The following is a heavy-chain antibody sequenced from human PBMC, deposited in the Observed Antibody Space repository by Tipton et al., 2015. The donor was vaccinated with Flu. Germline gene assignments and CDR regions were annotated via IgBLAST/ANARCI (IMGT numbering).Heavy chain of an antibody. J-gene: IGHJ5*01. V-gene: IGHV4-38-2*01. CDR2: VSRTGST. CDR1: GDSISSDFY. D-gene: IGHD4-11*01. Sequence: TLSLTCAVSGDSISSDFYWAWIRQFPGKGLEWIGTVSRTGSTIYNPSLKSRVTISIDTFKNQFSLNMRSVTAADMAVYYCARRDYSNYVSEPKNWFDSWGQGTLVTVSS. CDR3: ARRDYSNYVSEPKNWFDS.